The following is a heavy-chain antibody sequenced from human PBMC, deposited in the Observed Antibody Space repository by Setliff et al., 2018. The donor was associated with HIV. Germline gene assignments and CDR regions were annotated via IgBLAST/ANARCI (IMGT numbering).Heavy chain of an antibody. J-gene: IGHJ4*02. V-gene: IGHV1-69*05. Sequence: SVKVSCKASGGTFSNYAFTWVRQAPGQGLEWMGGIIPIFDTANYAQKFQGRVSITTDESTSTAYMELTSLKSEDTAVYYCARAMKTMVRGVMGYWGQGTLVTVSS. CDR3: ARAMKTMVRGVMGY. CDR1: GGTFSNYA. CDR2: IIPIFDTA. D-gene: IGHD3-10*01.